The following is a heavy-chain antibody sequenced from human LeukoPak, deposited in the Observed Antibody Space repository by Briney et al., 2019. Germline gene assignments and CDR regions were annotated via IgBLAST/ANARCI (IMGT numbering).Heavy chain of an antibody. D-gene: IGHD2-2*02. CDR2: INHSGST. V-gene: IGHV4-34*01. CDR3: ARDGAIDAFDI. CDR1: GESFSGYY. Sequence: PSETLSLTCAVYGESFSGYYWSWVRQPPGKGLEWIGEINHSGSTNYNPSLKSRVTISVDTSKNQFSLKLSSVTAADTAVYYCARDGAIDAFDIWGQGTMVTVSS. J-gene: IGHJ3*02.